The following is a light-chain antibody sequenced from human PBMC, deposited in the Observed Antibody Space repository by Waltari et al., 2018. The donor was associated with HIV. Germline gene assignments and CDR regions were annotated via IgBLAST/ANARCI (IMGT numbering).Light chain of an antibody. Sequence: QSVLTQPPSASGTPGQRVPISCSGSSSNIGRNYVCWYQQLPGTAPKLLIYRNNERPSGVPDRFSGSKSGTSASLAISGLRSEDEADYYCAAWDDSLSGLYVFGTGTKVTVL. CDR3: AAWDDSLSGLYV. CDR2: RNN. J-gene: IGLJ1*01. V-gene: IGLV1-47*01. CDR1: SSNIGRNY.